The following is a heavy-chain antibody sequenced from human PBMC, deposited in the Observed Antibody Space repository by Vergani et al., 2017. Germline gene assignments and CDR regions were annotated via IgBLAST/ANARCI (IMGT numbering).Heavy chain of an antibody. D-gene: IGHD3-3*01. Sequence: QVTLVQSGAEVKKPGSSVKVSCKAPGGTFSSYALSWVRHAPGQGLEWMGGIIPIFGTANYTQKFQGRVTVTADESTSTAYMELSSPRSEDTAVYYCASSTIFGVVMNPQRLDDWGQGTLVTVSS. CDR3: ASSTIFGVVMNPQRLDD. J-gene: IGHJ4*02. V-gene: IGHV1-69*01. CDR1: GGTFSSYA. CDR2: IIPIFGTA.